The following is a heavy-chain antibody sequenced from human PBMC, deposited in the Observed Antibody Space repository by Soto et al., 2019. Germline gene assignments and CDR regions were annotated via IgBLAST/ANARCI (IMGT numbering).Heavy chain of an antibody. CDR3: TTDYMVRGDDAFDV. J-gene: IGHJ3*01. D-gene: IGHD3-10*01. Sequence: GGSLRLSCAASGFTFSNAWMSWVRQAPGKGLEWVGRIKSKTDGGTTDYAAPMKGRFTISRDDSKNTLYLQMNSLKTEDSAVYYCTTDYMVRGDDAFDVWGQGTMVTVSS. CDR2: IKSKTDGGTT. V-gene: IGHV3-15*01. CDR1: GFTFSNAW.